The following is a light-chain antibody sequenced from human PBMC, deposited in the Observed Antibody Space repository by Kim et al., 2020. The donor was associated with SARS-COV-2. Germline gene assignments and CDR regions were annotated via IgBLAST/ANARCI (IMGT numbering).Light chain of an antibody. CDR1: TGPVTSGLY. CDR2: HTT. Sequence: QAAVTQEPSLTVSPGGTVTLTCGSSTGPVTSGLYPYWCRQKPGQAPKPLIHHTTNRHSWTPARFSGSLLGGKAALTLSGAQPEDEAEYFCLLTYSGTGRVFGGGTQLTVL. V-gene: IGLV7-46*01. CDR3: LLTYSGTGRV. J-gene: IGLJ3*02.